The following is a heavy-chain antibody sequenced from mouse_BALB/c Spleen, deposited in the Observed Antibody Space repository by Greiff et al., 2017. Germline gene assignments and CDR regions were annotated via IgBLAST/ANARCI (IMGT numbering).Heavy chain of an antibody. V-gene: IGHV1S81*02. CDR2: INPSNGGT. Sequence: QVHVKQSGAELVKPGASVKLSCKASGYTFTSYYMYWVKQRPGQGLEWIGEINPSNGGTNFNEKFKSKATLTVDKSSSTAYMQLSSLTSEDSAVYYCTKGYYDAMDYWGQGTSVTVSS. CDR1: GYTFTSYY. D-gene: IGHD2-4*01. CDR3: TKGYYDAMDY. J-gene: IGHJ4*01.